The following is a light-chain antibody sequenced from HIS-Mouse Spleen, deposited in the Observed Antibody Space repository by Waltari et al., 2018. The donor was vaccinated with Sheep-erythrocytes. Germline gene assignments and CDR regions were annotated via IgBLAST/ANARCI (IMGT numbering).Light chain of an antibody. J-gene: IGLJ1*01. CDR2: DVS. CDR3: CSYAGSYNHV. Sequence: QSALIQPRSVSGSPGQSVTISCTGTSSDVGGYNYVSWYQQHPGKAPKLMIYDVSKRPSGGPDRVSCSKSGNTASLTIAGLQAEDEADYYCCSYAGSYNHVFATGTKVTVL. CDR1: SSDVGGYNY. V-gene: IGLV2-11*01.